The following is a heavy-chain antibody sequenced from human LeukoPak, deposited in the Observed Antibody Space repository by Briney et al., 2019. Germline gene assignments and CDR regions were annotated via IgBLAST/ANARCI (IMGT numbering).Heavy chain of an antibody. CDR1: GFTFNKYN. Sequence: GGSLRLSCAASGFTFNKYNMNWVRQAPGKGLEWVSSISSSSSYIYYADSVEGRFTISRDNAKNSLYLQMNSLGAEDTAVYYCATMPPSGAHNFLDHWGQGTLVTVSS. CDR2: ISSSSSYI. D-gene: IGHD2-2*01. V-gene: IGHV3-21*01. J-gene: IGHJ4*02. CDR3: ATMPPSGAHNFLDH.